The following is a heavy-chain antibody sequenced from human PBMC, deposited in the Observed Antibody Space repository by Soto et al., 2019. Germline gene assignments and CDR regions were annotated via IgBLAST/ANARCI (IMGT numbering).Heavy chain of an antibody. V-gene: IGHV1-18*01. CDR3: ESDCAAAGTFDD. Sequence: QVQLVQSGAEVKKPGASVKVSCKASGYTLTSYGISWVRQAPGQGLEWMGWISAYNGNTNYAQKLQGRVTMTTATSTSTAYMELRSLRSDATAVYYCESDCAAAGTFDDWGQGTLVSVSS. CDR2: ISAYNGNT. D-gene: IGHD6-13*01. J-gene: IGHJ4*02. CDR1: GYTLTSYG.